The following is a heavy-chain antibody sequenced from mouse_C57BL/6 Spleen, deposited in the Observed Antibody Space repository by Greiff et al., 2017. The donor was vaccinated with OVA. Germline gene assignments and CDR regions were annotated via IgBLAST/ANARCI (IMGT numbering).Heavy chain of an antibody. CDR2: INPNNGGT. D-gene: IGHD2-5*01. Sequence: EVMLVESGPELVKPGASVKIPCKASGYTFPDYNMDWVKQSHGKSLEWIGDINPNNGGTIYNQKFKGKATLTVDKSSSTAYMELRSLTSEDTAVYYCASSYYSNYAFAYWGQGTLVTVSA. CDR3: ASSYYSNYAFAY. V-gene: IGHV1-18*01. J-gene: IGHJ3*01. CDR1: GYTFPDYN.